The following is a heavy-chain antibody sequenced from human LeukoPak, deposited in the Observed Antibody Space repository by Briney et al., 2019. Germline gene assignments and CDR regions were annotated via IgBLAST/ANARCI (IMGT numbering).Heavy chain of an antibody. CDR3: AREYCSGGSCYHDY. CDR2: IKQDGSEI. V-gene: IGHV3-7*01. J-gene: IGHJ4*02. Sequence: GGSLRLSCAASGFAFSSYWMSWVRQAPGKGLEWVANIKQDGSEIYYVDSVKGRFTISRDNAKNSLYLQMNSLRAEDTAVYNCAREYCSGGSCYHDYWGQGTLVTVSS. D-gene: IGHD2-15*01. CDR1: GFAFSSYW.